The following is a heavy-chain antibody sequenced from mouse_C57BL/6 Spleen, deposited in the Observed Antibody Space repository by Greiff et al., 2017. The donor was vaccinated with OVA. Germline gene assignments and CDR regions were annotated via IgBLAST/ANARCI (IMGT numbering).Heavy chain of an antibody. CDR1: GYSITSGYY. Sequence: EVKLMESGPGLVKPSQSLSLTCSVTGYSITSGYYWNWIRQFPGNKLEWMGYISYDGSNNYNPSLKNRISITRDTSKNQLFLKLNSVTTEDTATYYCASPYYYGSSYGGWYFDVWGTGTTVTVSS. CDR2: ISYDGSN. D-gene: IGHD1-1*01. CDR3: ASPYYYGSSYGGWYFDV. V-gene: IGHV3-6*01. J-gene: IGHJ1*03.